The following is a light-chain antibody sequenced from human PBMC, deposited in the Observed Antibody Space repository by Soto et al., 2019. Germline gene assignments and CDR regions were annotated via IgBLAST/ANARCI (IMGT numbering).Light chain of an antibody. V-gene: IGLV2-14*01. J-gene: IGLJ2*01. CDR2: EVS. CDR3: SSYTRRSTLV. CDR1: SSDVGGYNY. Sequence: QSALTQPASVSGSPGQSITSSCTGTSSDVGGYNYVSWYQQHPGKAPKLMIYEVSNRPSGVSNRFSGSKSGNTASLTISGLQAEDEADYYCSSYTRRSTLVFGGGTKLTVL.